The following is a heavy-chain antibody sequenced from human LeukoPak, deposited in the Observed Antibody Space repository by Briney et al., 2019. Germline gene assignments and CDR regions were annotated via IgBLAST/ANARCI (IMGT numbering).Heavy chain of an antibody. CDR2: INQSGST. D-gene: IGHD6-6*01. J-gene: IGHJ4*02. CDR1: GGSFSGYY. V-gene: IGHV4-34*01. CDR3: ARGPLGSSSDY. Sequence: SETLSLTCAVYGGSFSGYYWSWIRQPPGKGLEWVGEINQSGSTNYNPYLKSRVTISVNTSKNQSSLELSSVTAADTAVYYCARGPLGSSSDYWGQGTLVTVSS.